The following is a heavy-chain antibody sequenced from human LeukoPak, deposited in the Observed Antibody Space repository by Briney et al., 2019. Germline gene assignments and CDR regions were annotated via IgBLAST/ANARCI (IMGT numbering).Heavy chain of an antibody. CDR3: AAPYYYDSSGYSPTFYFDY. Sequence: GGSLKLSCAASGFTVSSNYMNWVRQAPGKGLEWVSIIYSGGSTYYADSVKGRFTISRDNSKNTLYLQMNSLRAEDTAVYYCAAPYYYDSSGYSPTFYFDYWGQGTLVTVSS. CDR1: GFTVSSNY. J-gene: IGHJ4*02. D-gene: IGHD3-22*01. V-gene: IGHV3-66*01. CDR2: IYSGGST.